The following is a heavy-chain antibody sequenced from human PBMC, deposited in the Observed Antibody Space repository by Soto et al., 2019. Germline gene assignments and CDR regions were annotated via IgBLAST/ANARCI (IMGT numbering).Heavy chain of an antibody. CDR2: TYYSGST. Sequence: ETLSLTCTVSGGSISSYYWSWIRQPPGKGLEWIGYTYYSGSTNYNPSLKSRATISLDTSKNQFSLKLSSVTAADTAVYYCARQGPASILNTWFDPWGQGTLVTVSS. CDR3: ARQGPASILNTWFDP. J-gene: IGHJ5*02. CDR1: GGSISSYY. D-gene: IGHD2-2*01. V-gene: IGHV4-59*01.